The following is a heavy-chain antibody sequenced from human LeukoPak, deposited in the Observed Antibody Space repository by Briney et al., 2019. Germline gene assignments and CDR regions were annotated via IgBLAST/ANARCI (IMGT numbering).Heavy chain of an antibody. CDR1: TGSISSYY. CDR3: ARVVTPPGGRHDAFDI. Sequence: SETLSLTCTVSTGSISSYYWSWIRQPPGKGLEWIGYIYYSGSTNYNPSLKSRVTISVDTSKNQFSLKLSSVTAADTAVYYCARVVTPPGGRHDAFDIWGQGTMVTVSS. D-gene: IGHD4-23*01. V-gene: IGHV4-59*01. CDR2: IYYSGST. J-gene: IGHJ3*02.